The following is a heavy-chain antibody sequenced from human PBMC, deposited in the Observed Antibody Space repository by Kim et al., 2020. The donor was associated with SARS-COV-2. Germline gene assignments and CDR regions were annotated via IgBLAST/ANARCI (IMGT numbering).Heavy chain of an antibody. J-gene: IGHJ6*03. CDR2: INAGNGNT. V-gene: IGHV1-3*01. D-gene: IGHD3-10*01. CDR3: AREYGSGSYYNPYYMDV. Sequence: ASVKVSCKASGYTFTSYAMHWVRQAPGQRLEWMGWINAGNGNTKYSQKIQGRVTITRDTSASTAYMELSSLRSEDTAVYYCAREYGSGSYYNPYYMDVWGKGSTVTVSS. CDR1: GYTFTSYA.